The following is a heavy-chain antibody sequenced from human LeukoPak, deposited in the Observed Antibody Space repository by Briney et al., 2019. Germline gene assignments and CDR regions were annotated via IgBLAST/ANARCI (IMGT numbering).Heavy chain of an antibody. CDR2: ISGTSGST. D-gene: IGHD3-9*01. CDR3: AKVPFDWISSTNYYYYMDV. Sequence: RAGGSLRLSCAASGFTFSSYAMSWVRQASGEGLEWVSSISGTSGSTFYADSVQGRFTISRDNSKNTLYLQMDSLRAEDTAVYYCAKVPFDWISSTNYYYYMDVWGKGTTVTVSS. V-gene: IGHV3-23*01. J-gene: IGHJ6*03. CDR1: GFTFSSYA.